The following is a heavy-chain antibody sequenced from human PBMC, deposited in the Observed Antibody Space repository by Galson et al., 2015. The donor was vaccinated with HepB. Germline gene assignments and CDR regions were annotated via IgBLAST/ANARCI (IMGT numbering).Heavy chain of an antibody. Sequence: SLRLSCAASGFTFSSYAMSWVRQAPGKGLEWVSGISGSGGSTYYPDSVKGRFIVSRDNSKNTLFLQMSSLRADDTAVYYCAKEGYASGTSAYYYMDVWGKGTTVAVSS. CDR1: GFTFSSYA. V-gene: IGHV3-23*01. J-gene: IGHJ6*03. D-gene: IGHD3-10*01. CDR3: AKEGYASGTSAYYYMDV. CDR2: ISGSGGST.